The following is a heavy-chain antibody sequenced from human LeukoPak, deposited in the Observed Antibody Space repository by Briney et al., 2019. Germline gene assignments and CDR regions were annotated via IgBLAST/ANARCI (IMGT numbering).Heavy chain of an antibody. CDR3: ARHGGPLWFGGPLDY. CDR2: IYYSGST. J-gene: IGHJ4*02. CDR1: GGSISSSTYY. V-gene: IGHV4-39*01. Sequence: PSETLSLTCTVSGGSISSSTYYWGWIRQPPGKGLEWIGSIYYSGSTYYNPSLKSRVSISIDTSRNQFSLQLSSVTAADTSIYYCARHGGPLWFGGPLDYWGQGTLVTVSS. D-gene: IGHD3-10*01.